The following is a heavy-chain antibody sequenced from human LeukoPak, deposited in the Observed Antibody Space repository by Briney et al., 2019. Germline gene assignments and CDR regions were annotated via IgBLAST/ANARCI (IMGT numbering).Heavy chain of an antibody. CDR1: GGTFSSYA. CDR2: IIPIFGTA. V-gene: IGHV1-69*05. D-gene: IGHD6-19*01. CDR3: AGGWYWDDYYYYYMDV. J-gene: IGHJ6*03. Sequence: ASVKVSCKASGGTFSSYAISWVRQAPGQGLEWMGRIIPIFGTANYAQKFQGRVTITTDESTSTAYMELSSLRSEDTAVYHCAGGWYWDDYYYYYMDVWGKGTTVTVSS.